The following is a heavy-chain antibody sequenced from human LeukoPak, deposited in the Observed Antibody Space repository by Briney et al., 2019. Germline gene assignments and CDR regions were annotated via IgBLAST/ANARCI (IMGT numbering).Heavy chain of an antibody. CDR2: ISGSGGST. J-gene: IGHJ4*02. CDR1: GFTFSSYS. Sequence: PGGSLRLSCAVSGFTFSSYSMNWVRQAPGKGLEWVSAISGSGGSTYYADSVKGRFTISRDNSKNTLYLQMNSLRAEDTAVYYCAKVLADTAMDDYWGQGTLVTVSS. CDR3: AKVLADTAMDDY. D-gene: IGHD5-18*01. V-gene: IGHV3-23*01.